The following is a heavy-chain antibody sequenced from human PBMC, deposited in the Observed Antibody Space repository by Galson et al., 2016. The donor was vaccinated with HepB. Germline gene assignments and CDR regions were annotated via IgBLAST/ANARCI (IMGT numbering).Heavy chain of an antibody. J-gene: IGHJ4*02. CDR1: GFTFSSYA. D-gene: IGHD3-3*01. CDR2: ISYDGSNK. Sequence: SLRLSCAASGFTFSSYAMRWVRQAPGKGLEWVAVISYDGSNKYDADSVKGRFAISRDNSKNTLYVQMNSLRAEDTAVYYCARDLFGGVDNFWSGYRGPVFDYWGQGTLVTVSS. CDR3: ARDLFGGVDNFWSGYRGPVFDY. V-gene: IGHV3-30*09.